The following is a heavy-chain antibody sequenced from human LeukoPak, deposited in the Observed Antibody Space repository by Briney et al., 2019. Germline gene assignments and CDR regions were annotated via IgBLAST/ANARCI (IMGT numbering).Heavy chain of an antibody. CDR2: ISSSSSYI. CDR1: GFTFSSYS. D-gene: IGHD3-9*01. CDR3: ARGGHYDILTAVVY. V-gene: IGHV3-21*01. J-gene: IGHJ4*02. Sequence: NSGGSLRLSCAASGFTFSSYSMNWVRQAPGKGLEWVSSISSSSSYIYYADSVKGRFTISRDNAENSLYLQMNSLRDEDTAVYYCARGGHYDILTAVVYWGQGTLVTVSS.